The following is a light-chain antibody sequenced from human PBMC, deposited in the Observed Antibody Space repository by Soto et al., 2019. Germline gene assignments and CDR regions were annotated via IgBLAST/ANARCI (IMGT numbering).Light chain of an antibody. CDR3: SSYTTSSTRV. CDR1: NTDVGGYNY. Sequence: QSVLTQPASVSGSPGQSITVSCTGTNTDVGGYNYVSWYQHRPGKAPRLMIYEVRNRLSGVSNRFSGSKSGNTASLTISGLQAEDEADYYCSSYTTSSTRVFGTGTKLTVL. J-gene: IGLJ1*01. CDR2: EVR. V-gene: IGLV2-14*01.